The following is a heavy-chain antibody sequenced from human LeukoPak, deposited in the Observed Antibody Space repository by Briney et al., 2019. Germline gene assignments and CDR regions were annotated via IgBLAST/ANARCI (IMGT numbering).Heavy chain of an antibody. CDR3: AGASSLNDAFDI. D-gene: IGHD2-2*01. CDR1: GGSISSGDYY. CDR2: IYYSGST. Sequence: SETLSLTCTVSGGSISSGDYYWSWLRQPPGTGLERIGYIYYSGSTYYNPSLKSRVTISVDTSKNQFSLKLSSVTAADTAVYYCAGASSLNDAFDIWGQGTMVTVSS. J-gene: IGHJ3*02. V-gene: IGHV4-30-4*08.